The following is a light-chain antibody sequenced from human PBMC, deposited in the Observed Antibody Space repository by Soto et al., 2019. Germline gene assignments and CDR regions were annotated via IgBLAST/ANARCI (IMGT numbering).Light chain of an antibody. V-gene: IGLV2-14*01. CDR1: SSDVGGYNY. CDR3: SSYTSSTAYV. CDR2: EVS. Sequence: QSVLTQPASVSVSPGQSITSSCTGTSSDVGGYNYVSWYQLHPGKAPKLMVYEVSNRPSGVSNRFSGSKSGNTASLTISGLQAEDEADYYCSSYTSSTAYVFGTGTKVTVL. J-gene: IGLJ1*01.